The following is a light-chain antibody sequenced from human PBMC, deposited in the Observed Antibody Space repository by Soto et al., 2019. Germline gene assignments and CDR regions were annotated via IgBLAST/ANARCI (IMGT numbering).Light chain of an antibody. Sequence: IKLTQSPSSLSASVEDRVALTCRASQSISTYLNWYHQKPGKAPDLLIYAASSLKSGVPSRFSGSGSGTHFTLTITGLQPADFATYYCQQNFSIPITFGQGTRLEI. CDR2: AAS. J-gene: IGKJ5*01. CDR1: QSISTY. CDR3: QQNFSIPIT. V-gene: IGKV1-39*01.